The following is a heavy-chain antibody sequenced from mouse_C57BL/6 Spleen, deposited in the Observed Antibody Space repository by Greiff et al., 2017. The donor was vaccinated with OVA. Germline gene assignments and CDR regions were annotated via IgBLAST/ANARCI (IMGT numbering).Heavy chain of an antibody. V-gene: IGHV1-55*01. CDR3: AYYSNYYAMDY. D-gene: IGHD2-5*01. Sequence: QVQLKESGAELVKPGASVKMSCKASGYTFTSYWITWVKQRPGQGLEWIGDIYPGSGSTNYNEKFKSKATLTVDTSSSTAYMQLSSLTSEDSAVYYCAYYSNYYAMDYWGQGTSVTVSS. CDR1: GYTFTSYW. J-gene: IGHJ4*01. CDR2: IYPGSGST.